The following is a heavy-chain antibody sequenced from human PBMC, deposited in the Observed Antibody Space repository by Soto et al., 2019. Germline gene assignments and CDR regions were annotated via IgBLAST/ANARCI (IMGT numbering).Heavy chain of an antibody. CDR1: GGSISSYY. CDR3: ARARGYCTNGVCLDALDI. CDR2: IYYSGST. J-gene: IGHJ3*02. Sequence: PSETLSLTCTVSGGSISSYYWSWIRQPPGKGLEWIGYIYYSGSTNYNPSLKSRVTISVDTSKNQFSLKLSSVTAADTAVYYCARARGYCTNGVCLDALDIWGQGTMVTVSS. D-gene: IGHD2-8*01. V-gene: IGHV4-59*01.